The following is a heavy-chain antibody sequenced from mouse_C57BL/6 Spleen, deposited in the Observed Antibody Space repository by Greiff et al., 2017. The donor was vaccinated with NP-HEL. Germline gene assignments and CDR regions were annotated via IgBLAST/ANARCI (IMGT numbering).Heavy chain of an antibody. D-gene: IGHD1-1*01. V-gene: IGHV1-80*01. CDR3: AKPPYYGSRGDYFDY. CDR2: IYPGDGDT. CDR1: GYAFSSYW. Sequence: QVQLKQSGAELVKPGASVKISCKASGYAFSSYWMNWVKQRPGKGLEWIGQIYPGDGDTNYNGKFKGKATLTADKSSSTAYMQLSSLTSEDSAVYFCAKPPYYGSRGDYFDYWGQGTTLTVSS. J-gene: IGHJ2*01.